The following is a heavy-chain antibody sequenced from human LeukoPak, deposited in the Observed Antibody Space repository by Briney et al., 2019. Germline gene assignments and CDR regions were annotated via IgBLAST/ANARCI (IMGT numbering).Heavy chain of an antibody. Sequence: PSEALSLTCTVSGGSISTSSYYWGWIRQPPGQGLEWIGTIYYSGSTYYNPSLKSRASISIDTSKNQFSLRLNSVTAADTAVYYCAREDGSGTYYRDYWGQGTLVTVSS. CDR2: IYYSGST. D-gene: IGHD3-10*01. J-gene: IGHJ4*02. CDR3: AREDGSGTYYRDY. CDR1: GGSISTSSYY. V-gene: IGHV4-39*07.